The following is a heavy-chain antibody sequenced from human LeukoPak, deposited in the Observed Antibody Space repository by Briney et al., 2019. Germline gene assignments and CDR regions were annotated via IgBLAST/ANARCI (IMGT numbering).Heavy chain of an antibody. J-gene: IGHJ5*02. CDR1: GGSISSSSYY. Sequence: PSETLSLTCTVSGGSISSSSYYWGWIRPPPGKGLEWIGSIYYSGSTYYNPSLKSRVTIYVDTSKNQFSLKLSSVTAADTAVYYCVEAPYYYDSSGRRVNWFDPWGQGTLVTVSS. CDR2: IYYSGST. D-gene: IGHD3-22*01. CDR3: VEAPYYYDSSGRRVNWFDP. V-gene: IGHV4-39*01.